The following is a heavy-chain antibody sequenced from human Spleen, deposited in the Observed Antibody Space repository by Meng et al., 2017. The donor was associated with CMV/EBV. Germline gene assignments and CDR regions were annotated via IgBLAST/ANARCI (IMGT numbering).Heavy chain of an antibody. Sequence: QGPVQEGGAGLLKPSETLSLTCAAYGGSFSGYYWSWIRQPPGKGLEWIGEINHSGSTNYNPSLKSRVTISVDTSKNQFSLKLSSVTAADTAVYYCARNLDYGDYVPATLAYWGQGTLVTVSS. CDR1: GGSFSGYY. J-gene: IGHJ4*02. CDR3: ARNLDYGDYVPATLAY. D-gene: IGHD4-17*01. V-gene: IGHV4-34*01. CDR2: INHSGST.